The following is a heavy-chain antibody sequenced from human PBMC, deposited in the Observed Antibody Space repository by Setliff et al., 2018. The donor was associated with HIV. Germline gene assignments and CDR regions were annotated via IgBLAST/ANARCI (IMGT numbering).Heavy chain of an antibody. D-gene: IGHD3-3*01. CDR2: IYTNGST. CDR3: ARGGYYDFWSPYYIDV. CDR1: GGSISRGNHF. J-gene: IGHJ6*03. V-gene: IGHV4-61*02. Sequence: PSETLSLTCTVSGGSISRGNHFWTWIRQPAGKGLEWIGRIYTNGSTNYNPSLKSRATIAVDTSKNQFSLRLSSVTAADTAVYYCARGGYYDFWSPYYIDVWGKGTTVTVSS.